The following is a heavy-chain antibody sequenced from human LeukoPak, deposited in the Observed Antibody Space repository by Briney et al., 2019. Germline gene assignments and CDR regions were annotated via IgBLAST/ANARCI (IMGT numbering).Heavy chain of an antibody. CDR1: GFTFNTYW. CDR3: ARDLDWILFDY. V-gene: IGHV3-74*03. D-gene: IGHD3-9*01. J-gene: IGHJ4*02. Sequence: GGSLTLSCAASGFTFNTYWMHWVRQAPGKGLVWVARVNREGTTTTYADSVKGRFTISRDNAKNTLYLQMNNLRAEDTAVYYCARDLDWILFDYWGQGTLVTVSS. CDR2: VNREGTTT.